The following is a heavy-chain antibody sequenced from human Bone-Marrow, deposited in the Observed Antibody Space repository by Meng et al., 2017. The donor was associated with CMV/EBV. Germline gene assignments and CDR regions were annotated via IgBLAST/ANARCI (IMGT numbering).Heavy chain of an antibody. CDR2: IYYSGDS. CDR3: ARGPHYYDSSGYYNS. Sequence: SETLSLTCTVSGGSIIVSSHYWGWIRQPPGKGLEWIGSIYYSGDSYYNPSLKSRVTISVDTSKNEFSLKLSSVTAADTAVYHCARGPHYYDSSGYYNSWGQGTLVTVSS. CDR1: GGSIIVSSHY. D-gene: IGHD3-22*01. J-gene: IGHJ4*02. V-gene: IGHV4-39*07.